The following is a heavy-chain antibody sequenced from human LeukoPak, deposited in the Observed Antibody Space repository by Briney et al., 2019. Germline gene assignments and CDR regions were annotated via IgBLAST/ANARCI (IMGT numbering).Heavy chain of an antibody. CDR2: MNPNSGNT. J-gene: IGHJ5*02. CDR1: GYTFTSYD. CDR3: ARSSVDTAMVALVHWFDP. Sequence: SVKVSCKASGYTFTSYDINWVRQATGQGLEWKGWMNPNSGNTGYAQKFQGRVTLTRNTSISTAYMELSSLRSEDTAVYYCARSSVDTAMVALVHWFDPWGQGTLVTVSS. V-gene: IGHV1-8*01. D-gene: IGHD5-18*01.